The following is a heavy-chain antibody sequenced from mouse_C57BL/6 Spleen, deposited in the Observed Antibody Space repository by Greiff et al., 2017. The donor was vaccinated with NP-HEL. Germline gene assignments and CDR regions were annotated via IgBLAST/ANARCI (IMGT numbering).Heavy chain of an antibody. CDR1: GYAFSSSW. CDR3: ARGDSSDFDY. Sequence: QVQLKESGPELVKPGASVKISCKASGYAFSSSWMNWVKQRPGKGLEWIGRIYPGDGDTNYNGKFKGKATLTADKSSSTDYMQLSSLTSEDSAVYFCARGDSSDFDYWGQGTTLTVSS. D-gene: IGHD3-2*02. J-gene: IGHJ2*01. V-gene: IGHV1-82*01. CDR2: IYPGDGDT.